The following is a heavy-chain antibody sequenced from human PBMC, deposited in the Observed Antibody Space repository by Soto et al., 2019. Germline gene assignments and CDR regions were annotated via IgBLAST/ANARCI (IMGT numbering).Heavy chain of an antibody. CDR3: ARYSDFWEGYYYYYMDV. J-gene: IGHJ6*03. CDR1: GFTFSSYS. Sequence: GGSLRLSCAASGFTFSSYSMNWVRQAPGKGLEWVSSISSSSSYIYYADSVKGRFTISRDNAKNSLYLQMNSLRAEDTAVYYCARYSDFWEGYYYYYMDVWGKGTTVTVSS. V-gene: IGHV3-21*01. CDR2: ISSSSSYI. D-gene: IGHD3-3*01.